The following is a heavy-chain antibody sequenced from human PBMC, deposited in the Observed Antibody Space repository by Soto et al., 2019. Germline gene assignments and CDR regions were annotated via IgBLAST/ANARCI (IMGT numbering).Heavy chain of an antibody. CDR3: ARGIPHLIAAAGTNDY. V-gene: IGHV1-8*01. CDR2: MNPNSGNT. Sequence: QVQLVQSGAEVKKPGASVKVSRKASGYTFTSYDINWVRQATGQGLEWMGWMNPNSGNTGYAQKFQGRVTMTRNTSISTAYMELSSLRSEDTAVYYCARGIPHLIAAAGTNDYWGQGTLVTVSS. CDR1: GYTFTSYD. J-gene: IGHJ4*02. D-gene: IGHD6-13*01.